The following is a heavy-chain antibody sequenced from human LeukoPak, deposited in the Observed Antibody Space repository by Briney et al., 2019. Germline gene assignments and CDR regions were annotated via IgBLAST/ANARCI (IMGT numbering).Heavy chain of an antibody. CDR1: GFTFSSYA. D-gene: IGHD5-18*01. CDR2: ISGSDDST. CDR3: AKMGYGPTLNFDY. Sequence: PGGSLRLSCAASGFTFSSYAMGWVRQAPGKGLEWVSAISGSDDSTYYADSVKGRFTISRDNSKNTLYLQMNSLRAEDTAVYYCAKMGYGPTLNFDYWGQGTLVTVSS. J-gene: IGHJ4*02. V-gene: IGHV3-23*01.